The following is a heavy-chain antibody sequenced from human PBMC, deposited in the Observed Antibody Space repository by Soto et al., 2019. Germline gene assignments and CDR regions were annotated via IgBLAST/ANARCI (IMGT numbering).Heavy chain of an antibody. V-gene: IGHV1-2*02. Sequence: QLHLVQSGAVVKKPGASVTVSCSASGYPVTAYYMHWVRQAPGRGLEWMGGINPATGAAKYKQTFQGRVTVTRDTATSTVLMELSGLTSEDTAVFYCARGGGVGVAGSAAFDMWGQGTLVTVSS. CDR1: GYPVTAYY. CDR2: INPATGAA. D-gene: IGHD3-3*01. CDR3: ARGGGVGVAGSAAFDM. J-gene: IGHJ3*02.